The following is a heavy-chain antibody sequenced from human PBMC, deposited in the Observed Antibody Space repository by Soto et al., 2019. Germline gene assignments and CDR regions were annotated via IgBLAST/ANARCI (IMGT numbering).Heavy chain of an antibody. J-gene: IGHJ4*02. CDR2: IYYSGST. CDR1: GGSISSSSYY. D-gene: IGHD6-19*01. V-gene: IGHV4-39*01. Sequence: QLQLQESGPGLVKPSETLSLTCTVSGGSISSSSYYWGWIRQPPGKGLEWIGSIYYSGSTYYNPSLKSRVTISVDTSKNQFSLKLSSVTAADTAVYYCASSSSIAVAAPDFDYWGQGTLVTVSS. CDR3: ASSSSIAVAAPDFDY.